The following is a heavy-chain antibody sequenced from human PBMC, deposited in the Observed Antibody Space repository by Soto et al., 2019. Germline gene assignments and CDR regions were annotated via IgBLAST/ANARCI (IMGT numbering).Heavy chain of an antibody. D-gene: IGHD2-15*01. J-gene: IGHJ5*02. V-gene: IGHV4-39*02. CDR3: AREIGSGEFDP. CDR1: GGSISSSSFH. Sequence: SETLSLTCTVSGGSISSSSFHWGWIRQPPGKGLEWIGSIYYSGSTYYSPPLKSRVTISVDTSKNQFSLKLSSVTAADTAVYYCAREIGSGEFDPWGQGTLVTVSS. CDR2: IYYSGST.